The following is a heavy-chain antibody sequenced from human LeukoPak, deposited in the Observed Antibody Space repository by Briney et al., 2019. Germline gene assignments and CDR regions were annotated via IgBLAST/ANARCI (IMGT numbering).Heavy chain of an antibody. D-gene: IGHD3-9*01. Sequence: SETLSLTCTVSGGSISGNYWSWIRQPPGKGLEWIGSIYYSGSTYYNPSLKSRVTISVDTSKNQFSLKLSSVTAADTAVYYCARLDSSSSGWSYDILTGYPRWGQGTLVTVSS. CDR2: IYYSGST. V-gene: IGHV4-59*05. CDR1: GGSISGNY. J-gene: IGHJ4*02. CDR3: ARLDSSSSGWSYDILTGYPR.